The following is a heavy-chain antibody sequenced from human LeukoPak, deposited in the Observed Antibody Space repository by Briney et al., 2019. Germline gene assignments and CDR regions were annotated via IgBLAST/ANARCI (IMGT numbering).Heavy chain of an antibody. CDR1: GDSISSSSYY. J-gene: IGHJ4*02. CDR2: IYHSGST. V-gene: IGHV4-39*01. CDR3: ARLGGYCSGSSCYWLDY. Sequence: TSETLSLTCTVSGDSISSSSYYWGWIRQPPGKGLEWVASIYHSGSTLYNPSLKSRVTISVDTSKNQFSLKLSSVTAADTAVYYCARLGGYCSGSSCYWLDYWGQGTLVTVSA. D-gene: IGHD2-15*01.